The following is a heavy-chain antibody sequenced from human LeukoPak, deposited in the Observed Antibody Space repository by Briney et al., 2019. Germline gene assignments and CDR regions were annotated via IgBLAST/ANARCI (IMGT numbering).Heavy chain of an antibody. CDR1: GGPISAHY. Sequence: PSETLSLTCTVSGGPISAHYWNWIRQPPGKGLEWIGYIYYRGDTNYNPSFKSRVTMSVDTSKNRFSLKVTSVTAADTAVYYCTGSGSYALGASDIWGQGTMVTVSS. J-gene: IGHJ3*02. CDR2: IYYRGDT. V-gene: IGHV4-59*11. D-gene: IGHD3-3*01. CDR3: TGSGSYALGASDI.